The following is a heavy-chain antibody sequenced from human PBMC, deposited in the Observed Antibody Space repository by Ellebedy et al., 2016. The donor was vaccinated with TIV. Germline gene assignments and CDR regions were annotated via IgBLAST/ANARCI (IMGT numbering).Heavy chain of an antibody. V-gene: IGHV3-15*01. CDR2: IQTKADGGRE. CDR1: GFTFSDAW. D-gene: IGHD2-2*01. J-gene: IGHJ4*02. Sequence: PGGSLRLSCAASGFTFSDAWMSWVRQAPGKGLEWVGRIQTKADGGREEYAGPVKGRFSISRDDSKNTLYLQMNSLRTEDTAVYYCSTGEGGHCGRTSCYSSDYWGQGTLVTVSS. CDR3: STGEGGHCGRTSCYSSDY.